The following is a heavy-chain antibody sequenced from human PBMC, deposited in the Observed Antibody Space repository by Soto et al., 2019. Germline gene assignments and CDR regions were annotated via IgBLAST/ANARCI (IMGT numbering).Heavy chain of an antibody. CDR3: ARTAIVVVPAAVIPWMTSSYYFDY. CDR2: IYYSGST. J-gene: IGHJ4*02. CDR1: GCSISSYY. Sequence: SETLSLTCTVSGCSISSYYWSWIRQPPGKGLEWIGYIYYSGSTNYNPTLKSRDTISVDTSKNQFSLRLSSVTAADTAVYYCARTAIVVVPAAVIPWMTSSYYFDYWGQGTLVTVSS. D-gene: IGHD2-2*01. V-gene: IGHV4-59*01.